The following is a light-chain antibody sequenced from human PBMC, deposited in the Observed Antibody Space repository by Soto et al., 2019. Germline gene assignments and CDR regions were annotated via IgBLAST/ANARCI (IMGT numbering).Light chain of an antibody. CDR3: CSYAGSSTWV. J-gene: IGLJ2*01. CDR2: EGS. CDR1: SSDVGNYNL. Sequence: QSALTQPASVSGSTGLSITISCTGASSDVGNYNLVSWYQHHPGKAPKLMIYEGSKRPSGVSNRFSGSKSGNTASLTISGLQAEDEADYYCCSYAGSSTWVFGGGTQLTVL. V-gene: IGLV2-23*01.